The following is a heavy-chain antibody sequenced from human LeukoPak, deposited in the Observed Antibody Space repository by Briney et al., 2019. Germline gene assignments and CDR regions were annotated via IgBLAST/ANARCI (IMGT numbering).Heavy chain of an antibody. J-gene: IGHJ5*02. CDR3: ASDTGLGRYYDSSGYYSAGRWFDP. CDR1: GYTFSSNA. Sequence: ASVKVSCKASGYTFSSNAIHWVRQAPGQRLEWMGWINAGNGDTKYSQKFQGRVTITRDTSASTAYMELSSLRSEDTAVYYCASDTGLGRYYDSSGYYSAGRWFDPWGQETLVTVSS. D-gene: IGHD3-22*01. V-gene: IGHV1-3*01. CDR2: INAGNGDT.